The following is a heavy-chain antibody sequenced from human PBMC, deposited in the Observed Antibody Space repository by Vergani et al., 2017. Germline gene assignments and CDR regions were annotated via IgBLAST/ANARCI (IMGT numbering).Heavy chain of an antibody. Sequence: QVQLVQSGAEVKKPGASVKVSCKASGYTFTSYGISWVRQAPGQGLEWMGWIIPILGIANYAQKFQGRVPITADKSTSTAYMELSSLRSEDTAVYYCGPSPFGVVRGWFDPWGQGTLVTVSS. CDR1: GYTFTSYG. V-gene: IGHV1-69*10. CDR2: IIPILGIA. J-gene: IGHJ5*02. CDR3: GPSPFGVVRGWFDP. D-gene: IGHD3-3*01.